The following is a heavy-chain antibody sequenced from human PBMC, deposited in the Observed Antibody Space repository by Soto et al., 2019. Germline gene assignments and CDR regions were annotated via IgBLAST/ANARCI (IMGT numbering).Heavy chain of an antibody. Sequence: LRLSCAASGSTFSDSSMSGIRQAPGKGLEWVSCISSSGSTIYYADSVKGRFTISRDNAKNSLYLQMNSLRADDTAVYYCARLPFPWGWFDPWGQGTLVTVSS. CDR3: ARLPFPWGWFDP. D-gene: IGHD3-16*01. V-gene: IGHV3-11*01. J-gene: IGHJ5*02. CDR2: ISSSGSTI. CDR1: GSTFSDSS.